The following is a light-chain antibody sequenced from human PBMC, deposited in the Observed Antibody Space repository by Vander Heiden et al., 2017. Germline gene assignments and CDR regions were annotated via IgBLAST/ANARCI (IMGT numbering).Light chain of an antibody. J-gene: IGKJ4*01. CDR3: QQSYSPPLT. CDR1: QSISKS. V-gene: IGKV1-39*01. Sequence: DIHMTQSPTSLAAYVGGTVTIPCRASQSISKSLNRYKQKLHLAPSLLIYNASTLRSGVPARFSGGGSGTDFTLTISRLQPEDLAIYYCQQSYSPPLTFGGGTKVEIQ. CDR2: NAS.